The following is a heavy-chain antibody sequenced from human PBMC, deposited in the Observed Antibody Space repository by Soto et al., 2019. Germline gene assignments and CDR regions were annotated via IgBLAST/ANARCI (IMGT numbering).Heavy chain of an antibody. CDR1: GFTFSSYA. CDR2: ISGSGGST. V-gene: IGHV3-23*01. CDR3: AKADLLEVVTAIRRPFFDY. Sequence: GGSLRLSCAASGFTFSSYAMSWVRQAPGKGLEWVSAISGSGGSTYYADSVKGRFTISRDNSKNTLYLQMNSLRAEDTAVYYCAKADLLEVVTAIRRPFFDYWGQGTLVTVSS. D-gene: IGHD2-21*02. J-gene: IGHJ4*02.